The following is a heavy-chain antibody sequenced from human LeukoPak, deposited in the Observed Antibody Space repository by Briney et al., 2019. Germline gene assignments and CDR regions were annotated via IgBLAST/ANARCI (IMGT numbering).Heavy chain of an antibody. CDR1: GGSISSFY. CDR2: MHYSGNT. V-gene: IGHV4-59*01. Sequence: PSETLSLTCTVSGGSISSFYWSWIRQPPGKALEWIACMHYSGNTNYNPSLKSRVTISIDTSKNQFSLKLSSVTAADTAVYYCARDWGGSGFNWFDPWGQGTLVTVSS. J-gene: IGHJ5*02. D-gene: IGHD6-19*01. CDR3: ARDWGGSGFNWFDP.